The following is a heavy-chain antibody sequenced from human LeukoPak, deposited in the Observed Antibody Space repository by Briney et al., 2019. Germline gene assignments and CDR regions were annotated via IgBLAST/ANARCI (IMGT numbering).Heavy chain of an antibody. J-gene: IGHJ6*01. CDR1: GITFSNYW. CDR2: INSDGSST. Sequence: GGSLRLSCAASGITFSNYWMHWVRQAPRKELVWVSRINSDGSSTRYADSVKGRFTISRDNAKNTLYLQMNSLRAEDTAVYYCARDRYYGMDVWGQGTTVTVSS. V-gene: IGHV3-74*01. CDR3: ARDRYYGMDV.